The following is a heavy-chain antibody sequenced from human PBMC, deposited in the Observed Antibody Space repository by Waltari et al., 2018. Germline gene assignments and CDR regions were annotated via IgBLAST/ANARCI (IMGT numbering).Heavy chain of an antibody. D-gene: IGHD2-2*01. V-gene: IGHV3-7*03. J-gene: IGHJ4*01. CDR2: IKQDGSEK. CDR1: GFPFSTYW. Sequence: EVQLVESGGGLVQPGGSLTLSCAASGFPFSTYWMSWVRQAPGKGREWVANIKQDGSEKYYVDAVKDRFTISRDNAKNSLYLQMSSLRAEDTAVYYCASPYCTTTSCLYFDFWGHGTLVTVSS. CDR3: ASPYCTTTSCLYFDF.